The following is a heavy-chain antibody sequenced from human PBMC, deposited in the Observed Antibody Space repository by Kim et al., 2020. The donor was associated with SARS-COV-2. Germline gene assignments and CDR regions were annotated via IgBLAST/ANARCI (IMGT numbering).Heavy chain of an antibody. CDR2: ISASGGHI. V-gene: IGHV3-23*01. CDR3: ARDRLPNYHWGTYPVD. D-gene: IGHD3-16*02. J-gene: IGHJ4*02. CDR1: GFTFSSYG. Sequence: GGSLRLSCAASGFTFSSYGMTWVRQAPGKGLEWVSTISASGGHIYYADSVQGRFTVSRDNSQNTLFLDINSLGAEDTALYFCARDRLPNYHWGTYPVDWGQGTLVTVSS.